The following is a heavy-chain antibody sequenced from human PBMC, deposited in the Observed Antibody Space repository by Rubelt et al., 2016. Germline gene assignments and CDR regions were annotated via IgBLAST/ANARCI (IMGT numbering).Heavy chain of an antibody. V-gene: IGHV3-33*01. CDR3: AGVRSGSYGYWYFDL. D-gene: IGHD1-26*01. CDR2: IYYEGSNK. Sequence: RNYGMHWVRQAPGKGLEWVALIYYEGSNKYCADSVKGRFTISRDNSKNTLYLQMNSLRAEDTAVYYCAGVRSGSYGYWYFDLWGRGTLVTVSS. CDR1: RNYG. J-gene: IGHJ2*01.